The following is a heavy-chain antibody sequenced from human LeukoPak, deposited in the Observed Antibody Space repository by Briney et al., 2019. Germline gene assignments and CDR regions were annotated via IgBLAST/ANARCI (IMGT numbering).Heavy chain of an antibody. CDR3: ARDGQERDTSAPHY. CDR2: ISGSGGSA. Sequence: GGSLRLSCAASGFTFSSYAMSWVRQAPGKGLEWVSAISGSGGSAYYADSVKGRFTISRDNSKNTLYLQMNSLRAEDTAVYYCARDGQERDTSAPHYWGQGTLVTVSS. V-gene: IGHV3-23*01. CDR1: GFTFSSYA. J-gene: IGHJ4*02. D-gene: IGHD3-22*01.